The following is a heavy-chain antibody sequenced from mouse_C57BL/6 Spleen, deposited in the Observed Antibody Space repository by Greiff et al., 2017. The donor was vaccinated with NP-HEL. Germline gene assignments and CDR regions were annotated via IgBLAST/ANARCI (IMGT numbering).Heavy chain of an antibody. CDR1: GYTFTSYT. CDR3: AGDLYDDAMDY. Sequence: VQLQQSGAELARPGASVKMSCKASGYTFTSYTMHWVKQRPGQGLEWIGYINPSSGYTKYNQKFKDKATLTADKSSSTAYMQLSSLTSEDSAVYYCAGDLYDDAMDYWGQGTSVTVSS. CDR2: INPSSGYT. J-gene: IGHJ4*01. V-gene: IGHV1-4*01. D-gene: IGHD2-12*01.